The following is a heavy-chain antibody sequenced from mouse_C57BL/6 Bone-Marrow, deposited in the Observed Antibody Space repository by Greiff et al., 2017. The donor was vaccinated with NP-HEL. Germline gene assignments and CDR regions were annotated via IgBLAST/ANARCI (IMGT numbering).Heavy chain of an antibody. Sequence: EVQGVESGGDLVKPGGSLKLSCAASGFTFSSYGMSWVRQTPDKRLEWVATISSGGSYTYYPDSVKGRFTISRDNAKNTLYLQMSSLKSEDTAMYYCARQGGYDLFWGQGTSVTVSS. J-gene: IGHJ4*01. V-gene: IGHV5-6*01. CDR3: ARQGGYDLF. D-gene: IGHD2-2*01. CDR1: GFTFSSYG. CDR2: ISSGGSYT.